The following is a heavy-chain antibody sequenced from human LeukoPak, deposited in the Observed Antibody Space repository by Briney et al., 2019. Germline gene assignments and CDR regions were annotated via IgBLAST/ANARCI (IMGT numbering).Heavy chain of an antibody. V-gene: IGHV1-2*02. J-gene: IGHJ4*02. CDR1: GYTFTGQF. CDR3: ASGSQYFFDY. Sequence: GASVKVSCKASGYTFTGQFMHWVRQAPGQGLECMGWIDPNSGGTNYAQSFQGRVTMTRDTSISTAYMELTRLSPDDAAVCFCASGSQYFFDYWGQGTLVTVSS. CDR2: IDPNSGGT. D-gene: IGHD1-26*01.